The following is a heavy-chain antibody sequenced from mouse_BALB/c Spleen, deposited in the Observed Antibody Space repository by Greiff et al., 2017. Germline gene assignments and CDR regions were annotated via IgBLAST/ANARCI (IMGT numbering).Heavy chain of an antibody. Sequence: EVKLVESGGGLVQPGGSLRLSCATSGFTFSDFYMEWVRQPPGKRLEWIAASRNKANDYTTEYSASVKGRFIVSRDTSQSILYLQMNALRAEDTAIYYCARDAGSSYVAWCAYWGQGTLVTVSA. J-gene: IGHJ3*01. CDR3: ARDAGSSYVAWCAY. CDR1: GFTFSDFY. D-gene: IGHD1-1*01. V-gene: IGHV7-1*02. CDR2: SRNKANDYTT.